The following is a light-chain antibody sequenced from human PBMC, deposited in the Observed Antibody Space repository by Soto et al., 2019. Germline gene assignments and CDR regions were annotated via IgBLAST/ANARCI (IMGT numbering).Light chain of an antibody. J-gene: IGLJ2*01. Sequence: QSVLTQPPSASGSPGQSVTIPCTGTSSDVGGYNYVSWYQQHPGKAPKLMIYEVSKRPSGVPDRFSGSKSGNTASLTVSGLQAEDEADYYCSSYGGSKVFGGGTQLTVL. CDR2: EVS. V-gene: IGLV2-8*01. CDR3: SSYGGSKV. CDR1: SSDVGGYNY.